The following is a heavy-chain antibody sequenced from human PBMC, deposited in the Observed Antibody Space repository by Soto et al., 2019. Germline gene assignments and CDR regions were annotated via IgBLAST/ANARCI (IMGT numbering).Heavy chain of an antibody. Sequence: EVQLLESGGGLVQPGGSLRLSCAASGFTFSSYAMSWVRQAPGKGLEWVSAISGSGGSTYYADSVKGRFTISRDNSKNTLYLQMNSLRAEDTAVYYCATGGFLPDDAFDIWGQGTMLTVSS. D-gene: IGHD2-15*01. CDR3: ATGGFLPDDAFDI. V-gene: IGHV3-23*01. CDR1: GFTFSSYA. J-gene: IGHJ3*02. CDR2: ISGSGGST.